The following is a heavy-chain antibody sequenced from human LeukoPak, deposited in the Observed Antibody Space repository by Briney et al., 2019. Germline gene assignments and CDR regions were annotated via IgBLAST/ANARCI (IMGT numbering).Heavy chain of an antibody. J-gene: IGHJ4*02. Sequence: EASVKVSCKPSGYTFTRYYMHWGRQAPGQGLEWMRIINPSGVYTTYAQKFQGRVTMTRDTSTSTVYMELSSLRSEDPAVYYCASPNSYGLYSFDYWGQGTLVTVSS. CDR1: GYTFTRYY. CDR3: ASPNSYGLYSFDY. V-gene: IGHV1-46*01. CDR2: INPSGVYT. D-gene: IGHD5-18*01.